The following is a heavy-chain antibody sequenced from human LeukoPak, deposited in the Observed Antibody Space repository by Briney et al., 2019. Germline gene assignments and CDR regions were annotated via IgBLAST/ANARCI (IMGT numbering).Heavy chain of an antibody. V-gene: IGHV5-10-1*01. J-gene: IGHJ4*02. CDR1: GFSFTTYL. Sequence: GESLKISCQGSGFSFTTYLISWVRQMPGKGLEWMGRIYPSDSYTNYSPSFQGGVTISADKSISTAYLQLTSLRASDTAIYYCARHFYSGYDLIDYWGQGTLVTAS. D-gene: IGHD5-12*01. CDR2: IYPSDSYT. CDR3: ARHFYSGYDLIDY.